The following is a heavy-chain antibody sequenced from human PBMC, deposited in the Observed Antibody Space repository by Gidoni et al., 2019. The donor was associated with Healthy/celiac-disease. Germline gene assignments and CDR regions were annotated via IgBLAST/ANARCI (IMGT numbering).Heavy chain of an antibody. V-gene: IGHV3-23*01. CDR2: ISDSGGST. CDR1: GFTFSSYG. J-gene: IGHJ4*02. D-gene: IGHD2-15*01. Sequence: EVQLLESGGGLVQPGGSLGLPCAASGFTFSSYGMIWVRQAPGKGLEWVSAISDSGGSTYYADSVKGRFTISRDNSKNTLYLQMNSLRAEDTAVYYCAKTDSQTRGYCSGGSCYSFDYWGQGTLVTVSS. CDR3: AKTDSQTRGYCSGGSCYSFDY.